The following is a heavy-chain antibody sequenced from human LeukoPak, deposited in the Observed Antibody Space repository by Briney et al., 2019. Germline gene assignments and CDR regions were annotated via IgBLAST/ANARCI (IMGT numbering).Heavy chain of an antibody. J-gene: IGHJ6*02. CDR2: IWYDGSNK. Sequence: GGSLRLSCAASGFTFSSYGMHWVRQAPGKGLEWVAVIWYDGSNKYYADSVKGRFTISRDNSKNTLYLQMNSLRAEDTAVYYCARDRSWNYYGMDVWGQGTTVTVSS. CDR3: ARDRSWNYYGMDV. D-gene: IGHD2-15*01. CDR1: GFTFSSYG. V-gene: IGHV3-33*01.